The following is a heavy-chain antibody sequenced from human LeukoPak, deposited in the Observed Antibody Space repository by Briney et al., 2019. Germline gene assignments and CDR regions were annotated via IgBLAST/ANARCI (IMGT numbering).Heavy chain of an antibody. CDR3: ARETTVIPLPDAFDI. D-gene: IGHD4-17*01. CDR2: IYSGGST. Sequence: GGSLRLSCAASGFTVSSNYMSWVRQAPGKGLEWVSVIYSGGSTYYADSVKGRFTISRDNSKNTLYLQMNSLRAEDTAVYYCARETTVIPLPDAFDIWGQGTMVTVSS. CDR1: GFTVSSNY. J-gene: IGHJ3*02. V-gene: IGHV3-66*01.